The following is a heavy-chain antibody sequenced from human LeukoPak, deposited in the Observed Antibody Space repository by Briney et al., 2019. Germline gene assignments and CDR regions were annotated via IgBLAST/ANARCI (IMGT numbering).Heavy chain of an antibody. J-gene: IGHJ4*02. CDR3: ARVEKADFWSGIGYYFDY. V-gene: IGHV4-59*08. Sequence: KPSETLSLTCTVSGGSISSYYWSWIRQPPGKGLEWIGYIYYSGSTYYNSSLKSRVTISVDTSKNQFSLKLSSVTAADTAVYYCARVEKADFWSGIGYYFDYWGQGTLVTVSS. D-gene: IGHD3-3*01. CDR1: GGSISSYY. CDR2: IYYSGST.